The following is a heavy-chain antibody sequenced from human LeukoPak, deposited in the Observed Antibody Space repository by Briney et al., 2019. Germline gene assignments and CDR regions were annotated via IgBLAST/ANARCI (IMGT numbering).Heavy chain of an antibody. CDR3: ARGAGSSGWLLNYYYYYGMDV. V-gene: IGHV3-48*01. CDR2: ITSSSSII. D-gene: IGHD6-19*01. Sequence: GGSLRLSCAASGFTFSSYTMNWVRQAPGKGLEWVSYITSSSSIIYYADSVKGRFTISRDNAKNSLYLQMSSLRAEDTAVYYCARGAGSSGWLLNYYYYYGMDVWGQGTTVTVSS. CDR1: GFTFSSYT. J-gene: IGHJ6*02.